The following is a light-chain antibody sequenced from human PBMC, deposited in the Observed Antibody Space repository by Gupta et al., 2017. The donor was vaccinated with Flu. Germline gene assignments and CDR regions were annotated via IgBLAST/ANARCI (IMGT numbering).Light chain of an antibody. J-gene: IGLJ2*01. CDR1: SSDVGASNA. CDR2: DVS. CDR3: RSYTTRSTGV. Sequence: SITISCTGTSSDVGASNAVSWYQHHPGKAPKLMMFDVSDRPSGMSERFSGSKSGNTASLTICGLQAEDEADYYCRSYTTRSTGVFGGGTKVTVL. V-gene: IGLV2-14*03.